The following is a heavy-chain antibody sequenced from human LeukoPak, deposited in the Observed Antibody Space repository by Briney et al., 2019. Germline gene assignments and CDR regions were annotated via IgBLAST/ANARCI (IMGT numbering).Heavy chain of an antibody. CDR2: ISHSGST. V-gene: IGHV4-34*01. CDR3: ARSSMVRGVNY. J-gene: IGHJ4*02. CDR1: GGSFSGYY. Sequence: PSETLSLTCAVYGGSFSGYYWSWIRQPPGKGLEWIGEISHSGSTNYNPSLKSRVTISVDTSKNQFSLKLSSVTAADTAVYYCARSSMVRGVNYWGQGTLVTVSS. D-gene: IGHD3-10*01.